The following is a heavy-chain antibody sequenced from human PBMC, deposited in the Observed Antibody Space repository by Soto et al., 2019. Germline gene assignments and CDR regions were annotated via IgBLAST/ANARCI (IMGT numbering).Heavy chain of an antibody. J-gene: IGHJ5*02. CDR3: ARGLNRLKRRAYSYAPYNWFDP. CDR2: INHSGST. V-gene: IGHV4-34*01. Sequence: SETLSLTCAVYGGSFSGYYWSWIRQPPGKGLEWIGEINHSGSTNYNPSLKSRVTISVDTSKNQFSLKLSSVTAADTAVYYCARGLNRLKRRAYSYAPYNWFDPWGQGTLVTVSS. CDR1: GGSFSGYY. D-gene: IGHD5-18*01.